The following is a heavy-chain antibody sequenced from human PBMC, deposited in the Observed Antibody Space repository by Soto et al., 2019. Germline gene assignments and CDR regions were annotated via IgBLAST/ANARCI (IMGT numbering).Heavy chain of an antibody. V-gene: IGHV4-59*08. D-gene: IGHD3-22*01. CDR3: AADSSGYYQFDY. J-gene: IGHJ4*02. CDR2: IYYSGST. Sequence: PSGTLFLTCTFCRLSISIYNWNCIRQPPGKGLEWIGYIYYSGSTRYNPSLKSRVTISVDTSKKQFSLTLSSVTAADTAVYYCAADSSGYYQFDYWGQGTLVTVS. CDR1: RLSISIYN.